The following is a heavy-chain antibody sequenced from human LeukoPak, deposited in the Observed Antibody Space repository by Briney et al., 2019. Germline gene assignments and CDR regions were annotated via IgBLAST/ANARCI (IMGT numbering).Heavy chain of an antibody. Sequence: QPGGSLRLSCAASGFTFSRYEMNWVRQAPGKGLEWVANIKQDGSEKYYVDSVKGRFTISRDNAKNSLYLQMNSLRAEDTAVYYCARDANFWSGYYRDYYYYMDVWGKGTTVTVSS. CDR3: ARDANFWSGYYRDYYYYMDV. CDR1: GFTFSRYE. J-gene: IGHJ6*03. D-gene: IGHD3-3*01. CDR2: IKQDGSEK. V-gene: IGHV3-7*01.